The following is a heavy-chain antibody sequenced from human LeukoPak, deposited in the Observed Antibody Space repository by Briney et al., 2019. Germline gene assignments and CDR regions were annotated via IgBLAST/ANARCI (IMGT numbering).Heavy chain of an antibody. V-gene: IGHV3-48*03. CDR1: GFTSSYYE. Sequence: GGSLRLSCAASGFTSSYYEMIWVRQAPGKGLEWVSYITGGSTTKNYADSVKGRFTISRDNAENSLHLQMSSLRAEDTAVYYCARDGPYCYSPSCYASWYFDLWGRGALVTVSS. CDR3: ARDGPYCYSPSCYASWYFDL. J-gene: IGHJ2*01. D-gene: IGHD2-2*01. CDR2: ITGGSTTK.